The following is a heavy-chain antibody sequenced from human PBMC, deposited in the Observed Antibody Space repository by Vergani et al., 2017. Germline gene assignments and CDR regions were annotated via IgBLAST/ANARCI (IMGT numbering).Heavy chain of an antibody. CDR3: AKGHSGQIGSLHDYYFDY. Sequence: QVHLVESGGGVVQPGGSLRLSCAASGFIFNYYGINWVRQAPGKGLEWVSFIRSDGGSEMYADSVRGRFTISRDNSKNTVSLEMLSLRTEDTAVYYCAKGHSGQIGSLHDYYFDYWGQGTLVTVSS. CDR2: IRSDGGSE. J-gene: IGHJ4*02. V-gene: IGHV3-30*02. CDR1: GFIFNYYG. D-gene: IGHD1-26*01.